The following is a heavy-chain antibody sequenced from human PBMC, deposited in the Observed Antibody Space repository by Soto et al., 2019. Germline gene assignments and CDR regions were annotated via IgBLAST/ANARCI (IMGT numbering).Heavy chain of an antibody. CDR2: MNPNSGNT. Sequence: ASVKVSCKASGYTFTSYDINWVRQATGQGLEWMGWMNPNSGNTGYAQKFQGRVTMTRNTSISTAYMELSSLRSEDTAVYYCARVMSGKDVWGNWFDPWGQGTLVTVSS. J-gene: IGHJ5*02. CDR1: GYTFTSYD. D-gene: IGHD3-16*01. CDR3: ARVMSGKDVWGNWFDP. V-gene: IGHV1-8*01.